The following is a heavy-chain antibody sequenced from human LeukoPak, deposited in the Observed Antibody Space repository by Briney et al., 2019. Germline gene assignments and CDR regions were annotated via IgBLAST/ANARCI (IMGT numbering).Heavy chain of an antibody. CDR2: ISGSGGST. CDR3: ARDRLGGSSSSSGFDY. V-gene: IGHV3-23*01. CDR1: GFTFSSYA. J-gene: IGHJ4*02. D-gene: IGHD6-6*01. Sequence: GGSLRLSCAASGFTFSSYAMSWVRQAPGKGLEWVSAISGSGGSTYYADSVKGRFTISRDNSKNTLYLQMNSLRAEDTAVYYCARDRLGGSSSSSGFDYWGQGTLVTVSS.